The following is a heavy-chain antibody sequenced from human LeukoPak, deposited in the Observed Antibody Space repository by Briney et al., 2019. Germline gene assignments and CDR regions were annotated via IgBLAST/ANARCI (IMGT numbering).Heavy chain of an antibody. J-gene: IGHJ4*02. CDR3: ARGVRWLQLSYFDY. CDR1: GGSISSGVYY. Sequence: PSETLSLTCPVSGGSISSGVYYWSWIRQHPGKVLEWIGYIYYSGSTYYNPSLKSRVTISVDTSKNQFSLKLSSVTAADTAVYYCARGVRWLQLSYFDYWGQGTLVTVSS. D-gene: IGHD5-24*01. CDR2: IYYSGST. V-gene: IGHV4-31*03.